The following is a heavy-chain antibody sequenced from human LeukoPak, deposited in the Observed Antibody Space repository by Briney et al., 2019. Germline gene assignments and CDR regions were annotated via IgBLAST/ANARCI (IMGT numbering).Heavy chain of an antibody. CDR1: GGTFTSYA. Sequence: SVKVSCKASGGTFTSYAISWVRQAPGQGLEWMGGIIPIFGTANYAQKFQGRVTITADESTSTAYMELSSLRSEDTAVYYCARGYGSGSYYSDYWGQGTLVTVSS. J-gene: IGHJ4*02. CDR3: ARGYGSGSYYSDY. V-gene: IGHV1-69*13. CDR2: IIPIFGTA. D-gene: IGHD3-10*01.